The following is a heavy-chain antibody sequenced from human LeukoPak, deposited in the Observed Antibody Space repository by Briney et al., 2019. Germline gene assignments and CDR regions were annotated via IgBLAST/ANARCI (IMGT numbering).Heavy chain of an antibody. D-gene: IGHD3-10*01. J-gene: IGHJ5*02. Sequence: ASVKVSCKASGYTFTGYYMHWVRQAPGQGLEWMGWINPNSGGTNYAQKFQGRVTMTRDTSISTAYMELSRLRSDDAAVYDCARNYYGSAPNDNWFDPWGQGTLVTVSS. CDR2: INPNSGGT. CDR3: ARNYYGSAPNDNWFDP. CDR1: GYTFTGYY. V-gene: IGHV1-2*02.